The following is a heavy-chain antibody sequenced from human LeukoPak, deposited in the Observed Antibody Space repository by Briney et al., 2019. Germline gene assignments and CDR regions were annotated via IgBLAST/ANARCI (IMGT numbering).Heavy chain of an antibody. D-gene: IGHD2-15*01. Sequence: GGSLRLSCAASGFTLSSYAMSWVRQAPGKGLEWVSAISGSGGSTYYADSVKGRFTISRDNSKNTLYLQMNSLRAEDTAVYYCAREVVAAPNFDYWGQGTLVTVSS. CDR2: ISGSGGST. J-gene: IGHJ4*02. CDR1: GFTLSSYA. V-gene: IGHV3-23*01. CDR3: AREVVAAPNFDY.